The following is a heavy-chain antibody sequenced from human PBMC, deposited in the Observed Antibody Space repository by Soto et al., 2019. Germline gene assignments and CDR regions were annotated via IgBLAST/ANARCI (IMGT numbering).Heavy chain of an antibody. CDR2: IIPIFGTA. V-gene: IGHV1-69*01. D-gene: IGHD3-22*01. J-gene: IGHJ3*02. CDR1: GGTFSSYA. CDR3: AREAPHSSANDAFDI. Sequence: QVQLVQSGAEVKKPGSSVKVSCKASGGTFSSYAITWVRQAPGQGLEWMGGIIPIFGTANYAQKFQGRVTITGDESTSTAYMELSSLRSEDTDVYYCAREAPHSSANDAFDIWGQGTMVTVSS.